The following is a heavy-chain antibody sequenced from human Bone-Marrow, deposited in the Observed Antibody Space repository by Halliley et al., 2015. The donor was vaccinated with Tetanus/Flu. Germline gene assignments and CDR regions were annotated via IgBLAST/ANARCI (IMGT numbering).Heavy chain of an antibody. J-gene: IGHJ6*02. V-gene: IGHV3-74*01. CDR2: INSDGSST. CDR3: AKGVDV. Sequence: PGKGLVWVSRINSDGSSTNYADSVKGRFTISRDNAKNTVYLQMNSLGAEDTAVYYCAKGVDVWGQGTTVTVSS.